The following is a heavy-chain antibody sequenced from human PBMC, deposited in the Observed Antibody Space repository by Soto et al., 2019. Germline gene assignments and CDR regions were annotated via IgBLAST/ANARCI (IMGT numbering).Heavy chain of an antibody. CDR1: GGSISSGDYY. Sequence: SETLSLTCTVSGGSISSGDYYWSWIRQPPGKGLEWIGYIYYSGSTYYNPSPKSRVTISVDTSKNQFSLKLSSVTAADTAVYYCARQYYDILTGYSLWGQGTLVTVSS. V-gene: IGHV4-30-4*01. CDR2: IYYSGST. D-gene: IGHD3-9*01. CDR3: ARQYYDILTGYSL. J-gene: IGHJ4*02.